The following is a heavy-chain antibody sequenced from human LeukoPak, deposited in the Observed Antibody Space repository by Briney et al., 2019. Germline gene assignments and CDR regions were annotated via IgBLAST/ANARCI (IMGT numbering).Heavy chain of an antibody. Sequence: PGESLRLSCAASTFTSSDYCMNWVRQAPGKGLEWVPSISSSCTNIFYADSVRGRFTISRDNAKKSLYLQRNSLRAEDTAVYYCATSYGSGSYYDHYYYGMDVWGQGTTVIVSS. CDR1: TFTSSDYC. J-gene: IGHJ6*02. V-gene: IGHV3-21*01. CDR3: ATSYGSGSYYDHYYYGMDV. D-gene: IGHD3-10*01. CDR2: ISSSCTNI.